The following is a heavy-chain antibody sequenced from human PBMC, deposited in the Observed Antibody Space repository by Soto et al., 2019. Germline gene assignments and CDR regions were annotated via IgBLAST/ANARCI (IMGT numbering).Heavy chain of an antibody. CDR1: GGSIGSYY. V-gene: IGHV4-59*01. CDR2: IYYSGST. J-gene: IGHJ6*02. CDR3: ARDVTMDF. Sequence: QVQLQESGPGLVKPSETLSLTCTVSGGSIGSYYWSWIRQPPGKGLEWVGYIYYSGSTNYNPSLKSRVTISVDTSKKQFSLKLSSVTAADTAVYYCARDVTMDFWGHGTTVTVSS. D-gene: IGHD2-21*02.